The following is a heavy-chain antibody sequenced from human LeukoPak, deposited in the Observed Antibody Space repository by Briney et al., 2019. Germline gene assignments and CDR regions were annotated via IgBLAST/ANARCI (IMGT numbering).Heavy chain of an antibody. Sequence: ASVKVSCKASGYTFTSYGISWVRQAPGQGLEWMGWISAYNGNTNYAQKLQGRVTMTTDTSTSTAYMELRSLRSDDTAVYYCARGHEDIVVVPAALTMDYWGQGTLVTVSS. CDR2: ISAYNGNT. V-gene: IGHV1-18*01. D-gene: IGHD2-2*01. CDR1: GYTFTSYG. J-gene: IGHJ4*02. CDR3: ARGHEDIVVVPAALTMDY.